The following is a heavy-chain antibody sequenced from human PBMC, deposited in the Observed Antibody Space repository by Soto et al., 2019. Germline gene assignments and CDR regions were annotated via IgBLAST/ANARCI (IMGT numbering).Heavy chain of an antibody. V-gene: IGHV3-23*01. Sequence: EVQLLESGGGLVQPGGSLILSCAASGYTFSNHAMSWFRQAPGKGLEWVSAMGPSGTTTYYADSVEGRFTISRDTSRNTLYLPMNSLRAEDTALYYCTKGSFLRGEEIYWGQGALVTVSS. D-gene: IGHD3-3*01. CDR2: MGPSGTTT. J-gene: IGHJ4*02. CDR3: TKGSFLRGEEIY. CDR1: GYTFSNHA.